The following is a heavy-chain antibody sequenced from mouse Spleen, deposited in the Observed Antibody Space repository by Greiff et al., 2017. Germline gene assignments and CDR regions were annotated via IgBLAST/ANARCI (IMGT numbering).Heavy chain of an antibody. D-gene: IGHD2-4*01. V-gene: IGHV5-4*01. CDR3: ARDCDYDAYFDY. CDR1: GFTFSSYA. CDR2: ISDGGSYT. J-gene: IGHJ2*01. Sequence: EVQRVESGGGLVKPGGSLKLSCAASGFTFSSYAMSWVRQTPEKRLEWVATISDGGSYTYYPDNVKGRFTISRDNAKNNLYLQMSHLKSEDTAMYYCARDCDYDAYFDYWGQGTTLTVSS.